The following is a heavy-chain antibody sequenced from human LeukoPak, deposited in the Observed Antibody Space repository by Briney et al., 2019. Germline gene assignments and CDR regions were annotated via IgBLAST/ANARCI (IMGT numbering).Heavy chain of an antibody. CDR3: AGTSDYGDYGGAFDI. CDR2: ISSSSSYI. V-gene: IGHV3-21*01. J-gene: IGHJ3*02. CDR1: GFTLSSYW. D-gene: IGHD4-17*01. Sequence: PGGSLRLSCAASGFTLSSYWMNWVRQAPGKGLEWVSSISSSSSYIYYADSVKGRFTISRDNAKNSLYLQMNSLRAEDTAVYYCAGTSDYGDYGGAFDIWGQGTMVTVSS.